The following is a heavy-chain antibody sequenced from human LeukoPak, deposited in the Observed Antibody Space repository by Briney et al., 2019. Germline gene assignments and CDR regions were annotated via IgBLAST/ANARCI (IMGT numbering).Heavy chain of an antibody. CDR2: IYYSGST. V-gene: IGHV4-59*01. CDR1: GGSISSYY. D-gene: IGHD6-13*01. CDR3: ARDRSSSWYGRGFDY. J-gene: IGHJ4*02. Sequence: SETLSLTCTVSGGSISSYYWSWIRQPPGKGLEWIGYIYYSGSTNYNPSLKSRVTISVDTSKNQFSLKLSSVTAADPAVYYCARDRSSSWYGRGFDYWGQGTLVTVSS.